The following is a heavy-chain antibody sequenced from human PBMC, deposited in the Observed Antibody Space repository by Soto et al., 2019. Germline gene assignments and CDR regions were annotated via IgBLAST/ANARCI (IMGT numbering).Heavy chain of an antibody. J-gene: IGHJ4*02. CDR2: IYPGDSDT. CDR1: GYTFTSYW. CDR3: ARREDTAVALDY. D-gene: IGHD5-18*01. Sequence: GESLKISCHASGYTFTSYWIGWVRQMPGKGLEWMGIIYPGDSDTRYSPSFQGQVTISADKSISTACLQWSSLKASDTAMYYCARREDTAVALDYWGQGTLVTVSS. V-gene: IGHV5-51*01.